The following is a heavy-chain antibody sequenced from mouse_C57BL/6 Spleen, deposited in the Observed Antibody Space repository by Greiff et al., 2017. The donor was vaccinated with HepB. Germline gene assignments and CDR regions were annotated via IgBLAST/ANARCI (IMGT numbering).Heavy chain of an antibody. CDR3: ARSDYDYFDY. J-gene: IGHJ2*01. CDR1: GYAFTNYL. CDR2: INPGSGGT. V-gene: IGHV1-54*01. Sequence: VQLVESGAELVRPGTSVKVSCKASGYAFTNYLIEWVKQRPGQGLEWIGVINPGSGGTNYNEKFKGKATLTADKSSSTAYMQLSSLTSEDSAVYFCARSDYDYFDYWGQGTTLTVSS. D-gene: IGHD2-4*01.